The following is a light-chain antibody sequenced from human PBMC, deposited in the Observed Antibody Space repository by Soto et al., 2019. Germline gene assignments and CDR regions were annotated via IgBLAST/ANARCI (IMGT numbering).Light chain of an antibody. V-gene: IGKV3-20*01. CDR1: RSLSSTS. Sequence: EIVLTQSPGTLSLSPGERAALSCRASRSLSSTSLAWYQQRPGQAPRLLIYDVSSRATGIPDRFSGSGSGTDFTLTISILEPEDFAVYYCQQYGSSPRTFGQGTMVEIK. J-gene: IGKJ1*01. CDR2: DVS. CDR3: QQYGSSPRT.